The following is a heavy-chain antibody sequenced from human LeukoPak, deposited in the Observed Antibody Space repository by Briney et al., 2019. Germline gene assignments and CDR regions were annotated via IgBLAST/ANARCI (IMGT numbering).Heavy chain of an antibody. Sequence: SETLSLTCAVSGYSISSGYYWGWIRQPPGKGLXXXGSIYHSGSTHYNPSLKSRVTISVDTSKNQFSLKLSSVTAADTAVYYCAREARYSYGPFFDYWGQGTLVTVSS. J-gene: IGHJ4*02. D-gene: IGHD5-18*01. CDR1: GYSISSGYY. CDR2: IYHSGST. CDR3: AREARYSYGPFFDY. V-gene: IGHV4-38-2*01.